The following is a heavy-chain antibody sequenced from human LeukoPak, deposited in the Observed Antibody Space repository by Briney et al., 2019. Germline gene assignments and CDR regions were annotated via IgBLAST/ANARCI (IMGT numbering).Heavy chain of an antibody. D-gene: IGHD1-26*01. Sequence: GGSLRLSCAASGFTFSETWMNWVRQVPGKGLQSVGSIEPDGSDKYYLDSVEDRFTISRDNVKNSLYLQMYSLRVEDTVVCYCARPGVAGGAFDIWGQGTVVIVSS. V-gene: IGHV3-7*01. CDR3: ARPGVAGGAFDI. CDR2: IEPDGSDK. J-gene: IGHJ3*02. CDR1: GFTFSETW.